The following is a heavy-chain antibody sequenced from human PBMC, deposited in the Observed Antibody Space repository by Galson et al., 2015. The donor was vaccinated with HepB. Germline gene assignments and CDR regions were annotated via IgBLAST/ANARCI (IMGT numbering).Heavy chain of an antibody. J-gene: IGHJ6*03. Sequence: SVKVSCKASGYTFTDYVVNWVRQAPGQGLEWMGWMNTNTGKPTYAPGFAGRFVFSLDTSVTTAYLPTSSLETDYTAVYYGARSPLRFCDWLPYYDYYYMDVWGEGTKVTVSS. CDR3: ARSPLRFCDWLPYYDYYYMDV. V-gene: IGHV7-4-1*02. CDR1: GYTFTDYV. CDR2: MNTNTGKP. D-gene: IGHD3-9*01.